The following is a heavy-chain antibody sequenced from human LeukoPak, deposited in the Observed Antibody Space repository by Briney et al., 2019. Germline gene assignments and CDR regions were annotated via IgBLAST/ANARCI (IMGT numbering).Heavy chain of an antibody. CDR1: GGSISSGGYY. CDR3: ARVNRRRYYDSSGYSDFDY. D-gene: IGHD3-22*01. J-gene: IGHJ4*02. CDR2: IYYSGST. Sequence: SETLSLTCTVSGGSISSGGYYWSWIRQHPGKGLEWIGYIYYSGSTYYNPSLKSRVTISVDTSKNQFSLKLSSVTAADTAVYYCARVNRRRYYDSSGYSDFDYWGQGTLVTVSS. V-gene: IGHV4-31*03.